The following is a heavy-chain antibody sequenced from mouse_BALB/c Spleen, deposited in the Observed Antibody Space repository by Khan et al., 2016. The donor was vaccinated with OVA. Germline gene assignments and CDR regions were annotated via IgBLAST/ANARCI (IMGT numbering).Heavy chain of an antibody. CDR1: GFTFSSYS. D-gene: IGHD4-1*01. CDR2: ISSGSDYT. Sequence: EVQLQESGGDLVKPGGSLKLSCAASGFTFSSYSMSWVRQTPDKRLEWVATISSGSDYTYYPDNVKGRFTISRDNAKNTLYLQMSSLKSEDTAMYYCASHLTGSFAYWGQGTLVTVSA. CDR3: ASHLTGSFAY. V-gene: IGHV5-6*01. J-gene: IGHJ3*01.